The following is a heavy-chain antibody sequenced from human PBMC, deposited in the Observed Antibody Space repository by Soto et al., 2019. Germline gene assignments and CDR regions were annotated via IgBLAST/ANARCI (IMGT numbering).Heavy chain of an antibody. V-gene: IGHV3-74*01. D-gene: IGHD6-6*01. CDR1: GFTFRSYW. CDR3: ASGRSSLNFHS. Sequence: PGGSLRLACAASGFTFRSYWMQWVRQAPGKGLVWVSWINSDGSSTSYADSVKGRFTISRDNAKNTLYLQMNSLRAEDTAVYYCASGRSSLNFHSWGQGTLVTVSS. J-gene: IGHJ4*02. CDR2: INSDGSST.